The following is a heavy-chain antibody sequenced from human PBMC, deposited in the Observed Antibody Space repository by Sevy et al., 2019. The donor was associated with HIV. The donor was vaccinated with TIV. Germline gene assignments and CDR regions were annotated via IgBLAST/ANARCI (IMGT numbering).Heavy chain of an antibody. Sequence: SETLSLTCSVSGDSISTYYWSWIRQHPERGLEWIGYIHDIGGTNYNPSLNSRVTISIDTSKNQFSLNLNSVTAADTAVYYCAREPPHYDYLCGSYRPPTYYFDSWGQGSLVTVSS. D-gene: IGHD3-16*02. CDR2: IHDIGGT. J-gene: IGHJ4*02. CDR1: GDSISTYY. V-gene: IGHV4-59*01. CDR3: AREPPHYDYLCGSYRPPTYYFDS.